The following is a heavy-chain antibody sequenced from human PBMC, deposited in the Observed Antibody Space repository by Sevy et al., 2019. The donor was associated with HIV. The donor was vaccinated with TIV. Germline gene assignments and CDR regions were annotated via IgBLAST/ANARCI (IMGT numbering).Heavy chain of an antibody. D-gene: IGHD2-2*01. Sequence: ASVKVSCRASGYTFRSYGISWVRQAPGQGLEWMGWISPYTGDTDFAQKVQGRVSMTSDTSTSTAYMELRSLRSDDTDEYYCARDKPQGVVVLPGAMWGGVDYWGQGTLVTVSS. CDR2: ISPYTGDT. V-gene: IGHV1-18*01. J-gene: IGHJ4*02. CDR3: ARDKPQGVVVLPGAMWGGVDY. CDR1: GYTFRSYG.